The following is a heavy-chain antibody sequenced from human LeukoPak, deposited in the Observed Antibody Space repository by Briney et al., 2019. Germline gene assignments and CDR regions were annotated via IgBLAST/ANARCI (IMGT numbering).Heavy chain of an antibody. D-gene: IGHD3-10*01. CDR1: GFTFSSYS. CDR3: ARDKSGGVLLWFGELLGENYFDY. Sequence: PGGSLRLSCAASGFTFSSYSMNWVRQAPGKGLEWVSSISSSSSYIYYADSVKGRFTISRDNAKNSLYLQMNSLRAEDTAVYYCARDKSGGVLLWFGELLGENYFDYWGQGTLVTVSS. J-gene: IGHJ4*02. V-gene: IGHV3-21*01. CDR2: ISSSSSYI.